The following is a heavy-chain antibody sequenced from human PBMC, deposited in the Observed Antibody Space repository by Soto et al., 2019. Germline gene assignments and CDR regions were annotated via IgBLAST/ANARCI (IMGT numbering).Heavy chain of an antibody. J-gene: IGHJ4*02. V-gene: IGHV3-21*01. CDR2: ISRSSSFI. CDR1: GFTFSTYS. CDR3: ARDMTSGTNDY. Sequence: GGSLRLSCVASGFTFSTYSMNWVRQAPGKGLEWVSSISRSSSFIYYRDSVKGRFTISRDNAENSLYLQMNSLRAEDTAVYYCARDMTSGTNDYWRQGTLVTVSS. D-gene: IGHD1-7*01.